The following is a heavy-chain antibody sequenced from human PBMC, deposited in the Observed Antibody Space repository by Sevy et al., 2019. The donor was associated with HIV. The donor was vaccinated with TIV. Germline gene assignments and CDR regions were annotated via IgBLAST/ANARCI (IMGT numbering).Heavy chain of an antibody. D-gene: IGHD3-9*01. Sequence: GGSLRLSCAASGFTFSSYAMHWVHQAPGKGLEWVAVISYDGSNKYYADSVKGRFTISRDNSKNTLYLQMNSLRAEDTAVYYCARAAYDILTGYYRPLYYYYYGMDVWGQGTTVTVSS. CDR3: ARAAYDILTGYYRPLYYYYYGMDV. J-gene: IGHJ6*02. V-gene: IGHV3-30-3*01. CDR1: GFTFSSYA. CDR2: ISYDGSNK.